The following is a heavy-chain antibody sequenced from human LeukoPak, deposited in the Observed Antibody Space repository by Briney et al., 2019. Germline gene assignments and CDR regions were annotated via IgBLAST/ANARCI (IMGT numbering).Heavy chain of an antibody. J-gene: IGHJ4*02. CDR3: ARGGKTVTYSFDY. Sequence: GGSLRLSYAASGFTFSSYAMHWVRQAPGKGLEWVAVISYDGSNKYYADSVKGRFTISRDNSKNTLYLQMNSLRAEDTVVYYCARGGKTVTYSFDYWGQGTLVTVSS. CDR2: ISYDGSNK. CDR1: GFTFSSYA. D-gene: IGHD4-17*01. V-gene: IGHV3-30-3*01.